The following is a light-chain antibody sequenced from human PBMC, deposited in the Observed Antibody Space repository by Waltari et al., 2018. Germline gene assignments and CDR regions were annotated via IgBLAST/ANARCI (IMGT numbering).Light chain of an antibody. CDR3: LVSYSGALWV. J-gene: IGLJ3*02. V-gene: IGLV7-46*01. Sequence: QAVVTQEPSLTVSPGGTVTLTCGSSSGPVTSGHYPYWFQQQPGQAPRTLIYDTRNNDAWTPAVFSGSLLGGKAALTLSGAQPDDEATYYCLVSYSGALWVFGGGTKLTVL. CDR2: DTR. CDR1: SGPVTSGHY.